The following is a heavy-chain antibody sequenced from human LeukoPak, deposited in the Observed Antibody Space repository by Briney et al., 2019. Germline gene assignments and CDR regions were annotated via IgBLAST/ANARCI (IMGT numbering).Heavy chain of an antibody. J-gene: IGHJ3*02. Sequence: PSETLSLTCTVSGGSIGSYYWNWIRQPRGKGPEWIGYIYYSGSTNYNPSLKSRVTISVDTSKNQFSLKLSSVTAADTAVYYCARDTHVAGALGAFDIWGQGTMVTVSS. CDR3: ARDTHVAGALGAFDI. CDR2: IYYSGST. CDR1: GGSIGSYY. V-gene: IGHV4-59*01. D-gene: IGHD3-10*01.